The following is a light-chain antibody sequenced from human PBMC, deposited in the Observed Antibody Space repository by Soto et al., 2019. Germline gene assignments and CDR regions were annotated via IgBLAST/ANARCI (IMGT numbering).Light chain of an antibody. Sequence: DIQMTQSPSSLSASVGERVSISCRASQSITNYLNWYQQKPGKAPKLLIYAASSLQSGVPSTFSGSGSGTEFTLTISSLQPEDFATYYCQQSWSSPYTFGQGPVWRS. J-gene: IGKJ2*01. CDR3: QQSWSSPYT. CDR2: AAS. V-gene: IGKV1-39*01. CDR1: QSITNY.